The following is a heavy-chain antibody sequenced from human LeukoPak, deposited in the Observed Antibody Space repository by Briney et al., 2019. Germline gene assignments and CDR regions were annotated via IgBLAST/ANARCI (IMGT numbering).Heavy chain of an antibody. J-gene: IGHJ4*02. CDR2: MNPNSGNT. Sequence: GAPVKVSCKASGYTFTSYDINWVRQATGQGLEWMGWMNPNSGNTGYAQKFQGRVTMTRNTSISTAYMELSSLRSEDTAVYYCARGMSYDFWSGYYGADYWGQGTLVTVSS. CDR1: GYTFTSYD. CDR3: ARGMSYDFWSGYYGADY. D-gene: IGHD3-3*01. V-gene: IGHV1-8*01.